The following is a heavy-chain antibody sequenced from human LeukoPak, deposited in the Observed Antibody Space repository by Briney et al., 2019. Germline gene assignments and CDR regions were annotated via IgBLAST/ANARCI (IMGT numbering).Heavy chain of an antibody. J-gene: IGHJ5*02. D-gene: IGHD3-16*01. CDR1: GGTFSSYA. V-gene: IGHV1-69*04. Sequence: GASVKVSCKASGGTFSSYAISWVRQAPGQGLEWMGRIIPIFGIANYAQKFQGRVTITADKSTSTAYMELSSLRSEDTAVYYCAGDHKGGVFDPWGQGTLVTVSS. CDR2: IIPIFGIA. CDR3: AGDHKGGVFDP.